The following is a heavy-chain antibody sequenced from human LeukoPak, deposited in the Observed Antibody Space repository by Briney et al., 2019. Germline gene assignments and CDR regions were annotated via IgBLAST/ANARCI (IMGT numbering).Heavy chain of an antibody. CDR3: ASGDYYDSNGYYYIFDS. V-gene: IGHV4-39*02. J-gene: IGHJ4*02. Sequence: SETLSLTCSVSGGFITSSSYYWGWVRQPPGKGLEWIGSIYYSGSTYYSPSLKSRLTIYVDTSKNHFSLKLSSVTASDTAVYYCASGDYYDSNGYYYIFDSRGQGTLVTVSS. CDR2: IYYSGST. CDR1: GGFITSSSYY. D-gene: IGHD3-22*01.